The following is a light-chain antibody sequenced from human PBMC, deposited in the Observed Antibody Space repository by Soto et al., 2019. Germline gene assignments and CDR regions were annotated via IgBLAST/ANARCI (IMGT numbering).Light chain of an antibody. CDR2: GAS. J-gene: IGKJ2*01. V-gene: IGKV3-15*01. CDR1: QSVRSE. Sequence: EIVMTQSPASLSVSPGERVTLSCRASQSVRSELAWYQQKSGQPPRLLIYGASTRATGIPARFSRSGSGTEFTLTINDLQSEDFAVYYCLQRSKWPQTFGQGTKLEIK. CDR3: LQRSKWPQT.